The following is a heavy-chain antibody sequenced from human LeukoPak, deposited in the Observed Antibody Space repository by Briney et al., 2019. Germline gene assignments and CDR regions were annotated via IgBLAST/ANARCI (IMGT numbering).Heavy chain of an antibody. V-gene: IGHV4-59*01. CDR2: MYYSGSS. CDR1: GGSFSGYY. D-gene: IGHD6-6*01. Sequence: SETLSLTCAVYGGSFSGYYWNWIRQPPGKGLEWIGYMYYSGSSNYNPSLKSRVTISVDTPKNQFSLKLTSAAAADTAVYFCARLSRGSSAGFDYWGQGILVTVSS. CDR3: ARLSRGSSAGFDY. J-gene: IGHJ4*02.